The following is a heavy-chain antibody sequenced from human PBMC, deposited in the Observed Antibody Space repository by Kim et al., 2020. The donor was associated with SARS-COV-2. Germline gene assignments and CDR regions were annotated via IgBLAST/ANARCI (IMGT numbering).Heavy chain of an antibody. Sequence: GGSLRLSCAASGFTFSDYYMSWIRQAPGKGLEWVSYISSSSSYTNYADSVKGRFTISRDNAKNSLYLQMNSLRAEDTAVYYCARLVLAATGQFYFDYWGRGSLVTLSS. CDR1: GFTFSDYY. J-gene: IGHJ4*02. CDR3: ARLVLAATGQFYFDY. CDR2: ISSSSSYT. V-gene: IGHV3-11*06. D-gene: IGHD2-2*01.